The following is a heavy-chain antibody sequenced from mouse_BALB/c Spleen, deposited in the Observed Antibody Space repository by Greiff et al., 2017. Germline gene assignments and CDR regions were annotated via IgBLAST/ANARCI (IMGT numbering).Heavy chain of an antibody. J-gene: IGHJ4*01. D-gene: IGHD1-1*01. CDR1: GYTFTSYV. CDR3: ARDITTVPMDY. V-gene: IGHV1-14*01. CDR2: INPYNDGT. Sequence: EVKLQESGPELVKPGASVKMSCKASGYTFTSYVMHWVKQKPGQGLEWIGYINPYNDGTKYNEKFKGKATLTSDKSSSTAYMELSSLTSEDSAVYYCARDITTVPMDYWGQGTSVTVSS.